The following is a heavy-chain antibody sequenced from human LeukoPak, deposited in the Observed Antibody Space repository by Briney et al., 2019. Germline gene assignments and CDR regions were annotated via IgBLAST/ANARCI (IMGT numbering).Heavy chain of an antibody. V-gene: IGHV3-23*01. Sequence: GGFLRLSCAASGFTFSSYAMSWVRQAPGKGLEWVSAISGSGGSTYYADSVKGRFTISRDNSKNTLYLQMNSLRAEDTAVYYCASAWYYYDSSGYYLCYWGQGTLVTVSS. D-gene: IGHD3-22*01. CDR3: ASAWYYYDSSGYYLCY. J-gene: IGHJ4*02. CDR2: ISGSGGST. CDR1: GFTFSSYA.